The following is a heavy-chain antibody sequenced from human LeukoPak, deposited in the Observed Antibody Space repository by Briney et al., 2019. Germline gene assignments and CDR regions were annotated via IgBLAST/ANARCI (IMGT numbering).Heavy chain of an antibody. Sequence: ASVKVSCKASGYTFTGYYMHWVRRAPGQGLEWMGWTNPNSGGTNYAQKFQGRVTMTRDTSISTAYMELSRLRSDDTAVYYCARGKVAAAGSFDYWGQGTLVTVSS. CDR2: TNPNSGGT. D-gene: IGHD6-13*01. J-gene: IGHJ4*02. CDR3: ARGKVAAAGSFDY. CDR1: GYTFTGYY. V-gene: IGHV1-2*02.